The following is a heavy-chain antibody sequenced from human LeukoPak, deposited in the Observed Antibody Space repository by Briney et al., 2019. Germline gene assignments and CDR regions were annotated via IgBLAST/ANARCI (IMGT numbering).Heavy chain of an antibody. CDR2: IYTSGST. Sequence: SETLSLTCTVSGGSIGSGSYYWSWIRQPAGKGLEWIGRIYTSGSTNYNPSLKSRVTMSVDTSKNQFSLKLSSVTAADTAVYYCARYSSSGDAFDIWGQGTMVTVSS. D-gene: IGHD6-6*01. V-gene: IGHV4-61*02. CDR1: GGSIGSGSYY. J-gene: IGHJ3*02. CDR3: ARYSSSGDAFDI.